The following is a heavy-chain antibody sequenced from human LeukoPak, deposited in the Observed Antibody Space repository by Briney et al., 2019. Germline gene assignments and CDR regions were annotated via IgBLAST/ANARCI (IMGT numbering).Heavy chain of an antibody. Sequence: PSETLSLTCTVSGYSISSDYYWGWIRQPPGRGLEWIGTIYHGGSTYYNPSLKSRVTISVDTSKNQFSLKLSSVTAADTAVYYCARYDVWGTYRAFDYWGQGTLVTVSS. V-gene: IGHV4-38-2*02. J-gene: IGHJ4*02. D-gene: IGHD3-16*02. CDR2: IYHGGST. CDR1: GYSISSDYY. CDR3: ARYDVWGTYRAFDY.